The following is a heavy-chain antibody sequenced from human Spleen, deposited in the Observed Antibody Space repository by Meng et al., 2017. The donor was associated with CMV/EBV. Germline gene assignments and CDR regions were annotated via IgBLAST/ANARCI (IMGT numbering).Heavy chain of an antibody. D-gene: IGHD3/OR15-3a*01. Sequence: GGSLRLTCAASGFMFRSYAMHWVRQASGKGPEWVAVISYDGSNKHYAGSVNGRFTISRDDSRNTVFLQMNRLTTEDTAVYYCARPTLYSYVFRTNHYYGMDVWGQGTTVTVSS. J-gene: IGHJ6*02. V-gene: IGHV3-30-3*01. CDR3: ARPTLYSYVFRTNHYYGMDV. CDR2: ISYDGSNK. CDR1: GFMFRSYA.